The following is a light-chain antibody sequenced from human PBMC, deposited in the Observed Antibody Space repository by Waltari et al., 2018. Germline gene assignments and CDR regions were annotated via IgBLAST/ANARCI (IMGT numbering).Light chain of an antibody. J-gene: IGKJ1*01. CDR2: DAS. V-gene: IGKV3-20*01. CDR1: QSVWRY. CDR3: QMYVSLPVT. Sequence: ELVLTHSPGTLSFPPGERATLPCRASQSVWRYLAWYQQQHGQAPRLLLYDASTRATGIPDRFSGGGSGTDFSLTITRLEPEDFAVYYCQMYVSLPVTFGQGTKVEI.